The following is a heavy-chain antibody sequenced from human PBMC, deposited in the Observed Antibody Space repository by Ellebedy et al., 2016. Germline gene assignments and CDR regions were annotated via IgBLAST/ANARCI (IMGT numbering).Heavy chain of an antibody. CDR3: ARGPSTVTTISSYYMDV. J-gene: IGHJ6*03. D-gene: IGHD4-17*01. CDR1: GYTFTSYD. V-gene: IGHV1-8*01. CDR2: MNPNSGNT. Sequence: ASVKVSCKASGYTFTSYDINWVRQATGQGLEWMGWMNPNSGNTGYAQKFQGRVITTRNTSISTAYMELSSLRSEDTAVYYCARGPSTVTTISSYYMDVWGKGTTVTVSS.